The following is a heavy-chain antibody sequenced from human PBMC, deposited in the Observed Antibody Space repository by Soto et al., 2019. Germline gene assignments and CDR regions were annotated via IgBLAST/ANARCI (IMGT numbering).Heavy chain of an antibody. V-gene: IGHV3-30*18. CDR3: AKETRSRAVTATRVNGMDV. D-gene: IGHD2-21*02. CDR1: GFSFSDFG. CDR2: ISHDGSNQ. J-gene: IGHJ6*02. Sequence: PGGSLRLSCAPSGFSFSDFGMHWVRQAPGKGLEWVAAISHDGSNQYYGDSVKGRFSISRDHSNNRLYLQMNNLKVEDSAIYYCAKETRSRAVTATRVNGMDVWGQGTTGTVS.